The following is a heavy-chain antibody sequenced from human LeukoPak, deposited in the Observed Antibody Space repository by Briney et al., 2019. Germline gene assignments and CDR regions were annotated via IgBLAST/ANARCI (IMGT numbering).Heavy chain of an antibody. Sequence: GGSLRLSCAASGFTFSSSAMSWVRQAPGKGLEWVSAISNNGGYTYYADSVQGRFTISRDNSKSTLCLQMNNLRAEDTAVYYCARELSRTGAFDYWGQGTLVTVSS. J-gene: IGHJ4*02. D-gene: IGHD3-10*01. CDR2: ISNNGGYT. V-gene: IGHV3-23*01. CDR1: GFTFSSSA. CDR3: ARELSRTGAFDY.